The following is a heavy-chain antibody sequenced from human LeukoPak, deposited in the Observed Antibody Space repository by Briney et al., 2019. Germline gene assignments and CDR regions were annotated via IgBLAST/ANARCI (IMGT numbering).Heavy chain of an antibody. CDR3: ASGSGRVDTAMLNWFDP. D-gene: IGHD5-18*01. CDR1: GGSFSGYY. J-gene: IGHJ5*02. CDR2: INHSGST. Sequence: SETLSLTCAVYGGSFSGYYWSWIRQPPGKGLEWIGEINHSGSTNYNPSLKSRVTISVDTSKNQFSLKLSSVTAADTAVYYCASGSGRVDTAMLNWFDPWGQGTLVTVSS. V-gene: IGHV4-34*01.